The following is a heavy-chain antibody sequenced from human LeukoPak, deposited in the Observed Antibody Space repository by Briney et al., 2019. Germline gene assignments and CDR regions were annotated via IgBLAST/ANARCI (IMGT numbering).Heavy chain of an antibody. Sequence: SETLSPTCTVSGGSISSSTYYWGWIRQPPGKGLEWIGSIYYSGSTYYNPSLKSRVTISVDTSKNQFSLKLNSVTAADTAVYYCATPYSGGYHGLDIWGQGTMVTVSS. D-gene: IGHD1-26*01. CDR3: ATPYSGGYHGLDI. J-gene: IGHJ3*02. V-gene: IGHV4-39*01. CDR1: GGSISSSTYY. CDR2: IYYSGST.